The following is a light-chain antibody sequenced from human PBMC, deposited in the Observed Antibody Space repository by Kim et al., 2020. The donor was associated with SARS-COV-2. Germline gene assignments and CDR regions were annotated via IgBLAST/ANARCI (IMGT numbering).Light chain of an antibody. CDR1: TSNIGSNP. CDR2: SNS. Sequence: VIYSCSGDTSNIGSNPLNWSQHVPGTAPKLLIYSNSDRPSGVPDRFTASKSDTSAALAISGLQSEDETTYYCAAWDESLDGFLVFGGGTQLTVL. V-gene: IGLV1-44*01. CDR3: AAWDESLDGFLV. J-gene: IGLJ2*01.